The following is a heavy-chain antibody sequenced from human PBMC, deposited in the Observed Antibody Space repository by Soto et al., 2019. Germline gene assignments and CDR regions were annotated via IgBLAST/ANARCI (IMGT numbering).Heavy chain of an antibody. CDR2: IHHSGST. J-gene: IGHJ4*02. D-gene: IGHD6-6*01. CDR1: GASFSGYY. CDR3: ARGHSTSGYDS. V-gene: IGHV4-34*01. Sequence: SETLSLTCSVYGASFSGYYWSWIRQSPGKGLEWIGEIHHSGSTHYNPSLKSRLTFSIDESQSQFYMMLTSVTAADTALYFCARGHSTSGYDSWGQGSLVTVS.